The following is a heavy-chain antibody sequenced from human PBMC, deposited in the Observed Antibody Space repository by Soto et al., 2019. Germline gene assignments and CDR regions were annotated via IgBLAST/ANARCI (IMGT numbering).Heavy chain of an antibody. V-gene: IGHV3-13*05. Sequence: EVQLVESGGGLVQPGGSLRLSCAASGFTFSSYDMHWVRQATGKGREWVSAIGTAGDPYYPGSVKGRFTISRENAKNSLYLQMNSLRAGDTAVYYCARGCSSTSCYWYFDLWCRGTLVTVSS. J-gene: IGHJ2*01. CDR3: ARGCSSTSCYWYFDL. CDR1: GFTFSSYD. CDR2: IGTAGDP. D-gene: IGHD2-2*01.